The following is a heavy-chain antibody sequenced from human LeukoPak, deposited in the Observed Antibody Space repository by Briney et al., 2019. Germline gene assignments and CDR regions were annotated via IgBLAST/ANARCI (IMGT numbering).Heavy chain of an antibody. CDR2: INHSGST. CDR3: ARLEGVPGDY. Sequence: SETLSLTCAVYGGSFSGYYWSWIRQPPGKGLEWIGEINHSGSTNYNPSLKSRVTISVDTSKNQFSLKLSSVTAADTAVYYCARLEGVPGDYWGQGTLVTVSS. V-gene: IGHV4-34*01. J-gene: IGHJ4*02. CDR1: GGSFSGYY. D-gene: IGHD1-1*01.